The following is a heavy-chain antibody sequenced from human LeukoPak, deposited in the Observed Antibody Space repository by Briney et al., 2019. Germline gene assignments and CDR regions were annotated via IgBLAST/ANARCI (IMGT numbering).Heavy chain of an antibody. CDR3: ARVPISRGYYFDY. CDR1: GFTFSDYW. Sequence: GGSLRLSCVASGFTFSDYWMTWVRQAPGTGLEWVANIKQDGNEKYYVDSVKGRFTISRDNAKNSLHLQMDNLRAEDTAVYYCARVPISRGYYFDYWGQGTLVTVSS. J-gene: IGHJ4*02. V-gene: IGHV3-7*03. CDR2: IKQDGNEK.